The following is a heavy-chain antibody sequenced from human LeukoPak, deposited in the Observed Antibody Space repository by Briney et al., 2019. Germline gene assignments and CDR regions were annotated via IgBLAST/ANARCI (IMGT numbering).Heavy chain of an antibody. CDR2: IYPGDSDT. CDR1: GYNFANYW. J-gene: IGHJ4*02. CDR3: ARDKDYSDSSGLRY. Sequence: GESLKISCKVSGYNFANYWIGWVRQMPGKGLEWMRIIYPGDSDTRYSPSFQGQVTISADKSINTAYLQWSSLKASDTAMYYCARDKDYSDSSGLRYWGQGTLVTVSS. D-gene: IGHD3-22*01. V-gene: IGHV5-51*01.